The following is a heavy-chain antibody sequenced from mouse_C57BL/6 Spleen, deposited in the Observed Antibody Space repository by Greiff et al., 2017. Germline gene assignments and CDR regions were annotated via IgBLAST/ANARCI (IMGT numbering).Heavy chain of an antibody. V-gene: IGHV1-26*01. CDR1: GYTFTDYY. J-gene: IGHJ2*01. CDR3: AREGYFDY. CDR2: INPNNGGT. Sequence: EVQLQQSGPELVKPGASVKISCKASGYTFTDYYMNWVKQSHGKSLEWIGDINPNNGGTSYNQKFKGKATLTVDTSSSTAYMELRSLTSEDSAVYYWAREGYFDYWGQGTTLTVSS.